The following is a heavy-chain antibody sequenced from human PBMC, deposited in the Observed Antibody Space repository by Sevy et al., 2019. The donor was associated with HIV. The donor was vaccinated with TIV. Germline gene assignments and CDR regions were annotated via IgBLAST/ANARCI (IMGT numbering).Heavy chain of an antibody. CDR1: GFTFGDYW. J-gene: IGHJ4*02. V-gene: IGHV3-7*01. CDR3: ARSQSDNYYHDGAVYYGLLFDH. CDR2: IKQGGSET. D-gene: IGHD3-9*01. Sequence: GGSLRLSCAASGFTFGDYWLTWVRQVPGKGLEWVATIKQGGSETYYADSVKGRFSISRDNAKNSLHLQMNSLRAEDTAVYYCARSQSDNYYHDGAVYYGLLFDHWGQGALVTVSS.